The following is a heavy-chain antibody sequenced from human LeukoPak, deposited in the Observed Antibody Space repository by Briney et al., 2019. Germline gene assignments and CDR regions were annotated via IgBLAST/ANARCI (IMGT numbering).Heavy chain of an antibody. CDR3: ARRFDRSGPIYHYYMDV. Sequence: GGSLRLSCAASGFTFSSYEMNWVRQAPGKGLEWVSSISSSSNYIYYVDSVKGRFTISRDNSKNTLFLQMNRLRNEDTAVYYCARRFDRSGPIYHYYMDVWGKGTTVTVSS. V-gene: IGHV3-21*01. J-gene: IGHJ6*03. CDR2: ISSSSNYI. D-gene: IGHD3-22*01. CDR1: GFTFSSYE.